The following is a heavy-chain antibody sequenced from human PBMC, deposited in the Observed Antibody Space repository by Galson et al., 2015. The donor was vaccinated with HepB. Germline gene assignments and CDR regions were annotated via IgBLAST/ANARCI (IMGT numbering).Heavy chain of an antibody. CDR3: ARVRDFWSAPRFDY. V-gene: IGHV3-11*01. J-gene: IGHJ4*02. CDR2: ISSSGSTI. Sequence: SLRLSCAASGFTFSDYYMSWIRQAPGKGLEWVSYISSSGSTIYYADSVKGRFTISRDNAKNSLYLQMNSLRAEDTAVYYCARVRDFWSAPRFDYWGQGTLVTVSS. D-gene: IGHD3-3*01. CDR1: GFTFSDYY.